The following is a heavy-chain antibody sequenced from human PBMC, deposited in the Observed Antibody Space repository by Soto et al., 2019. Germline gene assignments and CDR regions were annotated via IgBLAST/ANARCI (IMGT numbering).Heavy chain of an antibody. D-gene: IGHD2-15*01. J-gene: IGHJ4*02. CDR2: ISAYNGNT. V-gene: IGHV1-18*01. CDR3: ARALYCSGGSCYSGSAY. Sequence: ASVKVSCKASGYTFTSYGISWVRQATGQGLEWMGWISAYNGNTNYAQKLQGRVTMTTDTSTSTAYMELRSLRSDDTAVYYCARALYCSGGSCYSGSAYWGQGTLVTVSS. CDR1: GYTFTSYG.